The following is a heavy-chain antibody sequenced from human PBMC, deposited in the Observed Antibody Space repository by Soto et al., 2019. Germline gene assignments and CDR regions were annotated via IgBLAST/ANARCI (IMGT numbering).Heavy chain of an antibody. Sequence: ASVKVSCKASGYTFTSYYMHWVRQAPGQGLEWMGIINPNGGTTSYSQKFQGRVTMTRDTSTSTVYMEVSSLRSEDTAVYYCARDGITIFGVATPYHFDYWGQGTLVTVSS. D-gene: IGHD3-3*01. V-gene: IGHV1-46*01. J-gene: IGHJ4*02. CDR2: INPNGGTT. CDR1: GYTFTSYY. CDR3: ARDGITIFGVATPYHFDY.